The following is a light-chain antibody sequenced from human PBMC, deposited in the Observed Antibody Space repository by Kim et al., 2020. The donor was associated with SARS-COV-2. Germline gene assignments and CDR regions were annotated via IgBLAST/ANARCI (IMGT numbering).Light chain of an antibody. V-gene: IGKV3-20*01. CDR1: HRVSSNY. CDR2: GAS. J-gene: IGKJ5*01. Sequence: SPGERPTLSCRASHRVSSNYLAWYQQKPGQAPRLLIYGASSRATGIPDRFSGSGSGTDFTLTISRLEPEDFAVYYCQRYGNSPITFGQGTRLEIK. CDR3: QRYGNSPIT.